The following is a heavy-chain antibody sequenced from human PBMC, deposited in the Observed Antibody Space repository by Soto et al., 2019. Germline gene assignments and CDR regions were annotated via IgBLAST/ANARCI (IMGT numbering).Heavy chain of an antibody. D-gene: IGHD4-17*01. CDR1: GGSISSSGYY. CDR2: IYYSGGT. V-gene: IGHV4-31*03. Sequence: QVQLQESGPGLVKPSQTLSLTCTVSGGSISSSGYYWSWIRQHPEKGLEWIGNIYYSGGTYYNPSLKSRLTISIDTANNQFSLKLSSVTAADTAIYYCARAAYGDYERLNWFDPWGQGTLVTVSS. CDR3: ARAAYGDYERLNWFDP. J-gene: IGHJ5*02.